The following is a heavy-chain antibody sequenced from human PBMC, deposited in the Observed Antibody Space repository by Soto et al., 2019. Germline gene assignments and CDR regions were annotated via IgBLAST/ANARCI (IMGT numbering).Heavy chain of an antibody. CDR3: AKRGGYDYVWKSYRPDY. D-gene: IGHD3-16*02. V-gene: IGHV3-23*01. CDR1: GFTFSSFA. J-gene: IGHJ4*02. CDR2: LSGSGGDT. Sequence: PGGSLRLSCVASGFTFSSFAMSWVRQAPGKGLEWVSTLSGSGGDTYYADSVKGRFTISRDKSKNTLYLQMDRLRVEDTAVYYCAKRGGYDYVWKSYRPDYWDQGTLVTVSS.